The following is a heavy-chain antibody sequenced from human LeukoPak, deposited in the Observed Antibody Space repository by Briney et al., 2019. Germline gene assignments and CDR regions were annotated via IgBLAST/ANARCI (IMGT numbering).Heavy chain of an antibody. CDR2: IRYDGSNK. J-gene: IGHJ6*03. Sequence: GGSLRLSCAASGFTFSSYAMHWVPQAPGKGLKWVAIIRYDGSNKYYADSVKGRFTISRDNSKNTLYLQMNSLRAEDTAVYYCAKDGYCSGGSCRRNGIYYYYYMDVWGKGTTVTISS. CDR3: AKDGYCSGGSCRRNGIYYYYYMDV. CDR1: GFTFSSYA. V-gene: IGHV3-30*02. D-gene: IGHD2-15*01.